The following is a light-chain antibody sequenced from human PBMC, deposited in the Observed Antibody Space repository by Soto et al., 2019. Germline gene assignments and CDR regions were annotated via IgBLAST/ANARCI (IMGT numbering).Light chain of an antibody. J-gene: IGLJ2*01. Sequence: SVLTQPPSVSGAPGQRVTLSCAGSSSNIGAGYDVHWYQQLPGTAPKLLIYGNSNRPSGVPDRFSGSKSGTSASLAITGLKAEDEADYYCQSYDSSLSGVVFGGGTKLTVL. CDR1: SSNIGAGYD. CDR3: QSYDSSLSGVV. CDR2: GNS. V-gene: IGLV1-40*01.